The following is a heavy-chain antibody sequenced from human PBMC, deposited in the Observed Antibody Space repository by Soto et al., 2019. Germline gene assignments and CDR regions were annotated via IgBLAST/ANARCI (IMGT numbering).Heavy chain of an antibody. Sequence: GGSLRLSCAASGFTFSSYGMHWVRQAPGKGLEWVAVIWYDGSNKYYADSVKGRFTISRDNSKNTLYLQMNSLRAEDTAVYYCARDSGVYYDSSGYYLSWYFDYWGQGTLVTVSS. CDR2: IWYDGSNK. CDR3: ARDSGVYYDSSGYYLSWYFDY. D-gene: IGHD3-22*01. J-gene: IGHJ4*02. V-gene: IGHV3-33*01. CDR1: GFTFSSYG.